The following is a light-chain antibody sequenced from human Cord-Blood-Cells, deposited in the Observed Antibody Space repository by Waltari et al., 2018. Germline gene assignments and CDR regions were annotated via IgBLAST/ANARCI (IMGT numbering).Light chain of an antibody. CDR3: QQYYSTPWT. Sequence: DIVMTQSPDSLAVSLGERATINCKSSQSVLYSSNNKNYLAWYQQKPGQPPKLLIYWASTRGSGVPDRFSGSGSGTDFTLTISSLQAEDVAVYYCQQYYSTPWTFGQWTKVEIK. CDR2: WAS. J-gene: IGKJ1*01. CDR1: QSVLYSSNNKNY. V-gene: IGKV4-1*01.